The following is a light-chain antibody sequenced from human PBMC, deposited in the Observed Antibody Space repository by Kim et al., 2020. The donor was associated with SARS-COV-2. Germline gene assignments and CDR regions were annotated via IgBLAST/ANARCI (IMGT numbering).Light chain of an antibody. CDR3: QQYSNWPLT. CDR1: QTVSSN. J-gene: IGKJ1*01. Sequence: EVVMTQSPATLSLSPGERATLSCRASQTVSSNFLAWYKQKPGQTPRLLIYDTSSRATGIPARFSGSGSGTEFTLTISTLQSEDFAVYYCQQYSNWPLTFGQGTKVDIK. V-gene: IGKV3D-15*01. CDR2: DTS.